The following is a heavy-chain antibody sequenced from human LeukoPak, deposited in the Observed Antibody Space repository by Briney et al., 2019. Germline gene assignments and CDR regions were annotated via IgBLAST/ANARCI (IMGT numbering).Heavy chain of an antibody. CDR3: ARDTFQPGLIDS. D-gene: IGHD2-2*01. V-gene: IGHV3-21*05. CDR1: GFTFSLYA. J-gene: IGHJ4*02. Sequence: AGGSLRLSCAASGFTFSLYAMNWVRQAPGKGLEWVSYINDDSSDIHYAGSVRGRFTISRDDARKTLYLQLSSLRVEDTAAYYCARDTFQPGLIDSWGQGTLVTVSS. CDR2: INDDSSDI.